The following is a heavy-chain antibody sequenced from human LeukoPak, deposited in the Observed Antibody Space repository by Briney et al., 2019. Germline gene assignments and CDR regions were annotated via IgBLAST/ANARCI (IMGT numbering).Heavy chain of an antibody. V-gene: IGHV1-46*01. J-gene: IGHJ4*02. D-gene: IGHD6-19*01. CDR3: ARERGSAAEYCFDD. CDR2: IKPRSGST. CDR1: GYTFTSYY. Sequence: GSLKVSCKASGYTFTSYYMHWVRQAPGQGLEWMGEIKPRSGSTSYAQKFQGRVTMTRDTSTSTVYMELSSLRSEDTAIYHCARERGSAAEYCFDDWGQGTLVTVSS.